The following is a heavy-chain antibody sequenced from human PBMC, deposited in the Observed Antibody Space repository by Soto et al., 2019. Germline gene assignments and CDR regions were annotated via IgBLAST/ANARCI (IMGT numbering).Heavy chain of an antibody. D-gene: IGHD6-13*01. CDR2: IIPIFEPA. V-gene: IGHV1-69*01. CDR1: GGTFNTFA. J-gene: IGHJ4*02. CDR3: ATSTSSSWQHDY. Sequence: QVQLEQSGAEVKKPGSSVKVSCKASGGTFNTFAISCVRQAPGQGLDWIGGIIPIFEPANYAQRLQDRLTITADDSTRTAYRELSGLTSDVTAIYFCATSTSSSWQHDYWGRGTLVVVPS.